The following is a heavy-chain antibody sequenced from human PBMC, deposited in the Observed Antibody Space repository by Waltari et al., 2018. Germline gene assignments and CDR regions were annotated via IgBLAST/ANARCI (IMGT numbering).Heavy chain of an antibody. V-gene: IGHV4-34*01. D-gene: IGHD6-13*01. CDR3: AAAGMRSPPCRSPCRKGIFDY. Sequence: QVQLQQWGAGLLKPSETLSLTCAVYGGSFSGYYWSWIRQPPGTGLEWIGEINHCGSTNYNPSLKSRVTISVDTSKNQFSLKLSSVTAADTAVYYCAAAGMRSPPCRSPCRKGIFDYWGQGTLVTVSS. J-gene: IGHJ4*02. CDR2: INHCGST. CDR1: GGSFSGYY.